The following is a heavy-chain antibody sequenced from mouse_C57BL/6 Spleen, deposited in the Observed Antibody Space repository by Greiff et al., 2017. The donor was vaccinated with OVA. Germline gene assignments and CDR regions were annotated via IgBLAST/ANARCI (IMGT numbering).Heavy chain of an antibody. Sequence: LQESGAELARPGASVKMSCKASGYTFTSYTMHWVKQRPGQGLEWIGYINPSSGYTKYNQKFKDKATLTADKSSSTAYMQLSSLTSEDSAVYYCARGITTVVATRGYFDYWGQGTTLTVSS. CDR1: GYTFTSYT. CDR2: INPSSGYT. V-gene: IGHV1-4*01. D-gene: IGHD1-1*01. J-gene: IGHJ2*01. CDR3: ARGITTVVATRGYFDY.